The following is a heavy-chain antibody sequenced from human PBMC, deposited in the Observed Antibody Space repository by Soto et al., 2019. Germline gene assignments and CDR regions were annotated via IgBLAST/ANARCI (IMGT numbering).Heavy chain of an antibody. CDR1: GGSISSGNSYS. CDR3: ARGGSYYVGWFDP. J-gene: IGHJ5*02. Sequence: SETLSLTCAVSGGSISSGNSYSWSWIRQPPGKGLEWIGSISHTGSTSYNPSLKGRVTMSVDKSKNQFSLKLSSVTAADTAVYYCARGGSYYVGWFDPWGQGTLVTVSS. V-gene: IGHV4-30-2*01. D-gene: IGHD1-26*01. CDR2: ISHTGST.